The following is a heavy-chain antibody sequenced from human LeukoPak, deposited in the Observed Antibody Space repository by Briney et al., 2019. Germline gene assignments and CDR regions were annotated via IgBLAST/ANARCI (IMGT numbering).Heavy chain of an antibody. CDR1: GFTFSSYW. CDR2: INSDGSST. Sequence: GGSLRLSCAASGFTFSSYWMHWVRQAPGKGLVWVSRINSDGSSTSYADSVKGRFTISRDNAKNTLYLQINSLRAEDTAVYYCARGPVGATPFDYWGQGTLVTVSS. J-gene: IGHJ4*02. D-gene: IGHD1-26*01. V-gene: IGHV3-74*01. CDR3: ARGPVGATPFDY.